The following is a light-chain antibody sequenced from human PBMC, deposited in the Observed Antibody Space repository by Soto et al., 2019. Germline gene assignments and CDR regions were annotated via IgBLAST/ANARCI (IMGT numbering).Light chain of an antibody. CDR2: QAS. CDR3: QQYNSYSWT. Sequence: DIQMTQSPSTLSASVGDRVTITCRASQSISDWLAWYQQKPGKAPKLLIYQASNLESGVPSRFSASGSGTEFNLTISSLQPGDSATYYCQQYNSYSWTFGQGTKVEI. V-gene: IGKV1-5*03. CDR1: QSISDW. J-gene: IGKJ1*01.